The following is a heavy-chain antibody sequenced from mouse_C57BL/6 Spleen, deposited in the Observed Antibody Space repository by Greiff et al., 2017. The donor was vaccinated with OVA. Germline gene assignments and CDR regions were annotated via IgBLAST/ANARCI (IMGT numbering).Heavy chain of an antibody. CDR3: ARRGLDGYYDY. Sequence: QVQLQQPGAELVMPGASVKLSCKASGYTFTSYWMHWVKHRPGQGLEWIGEIDPSDSYTNYNQKFKGKSTLTVDKSSSTAYMQLSSLTSEDAAVYYCARRGLDGYYDYWGQGTTLTVSS. CDR1: GYTFTSYW. CDR2: IDPSDSYT. V-gene: IGHV1-69*01. D-gene: IGHD2-3*01. J-gene: IGHJ2*01.